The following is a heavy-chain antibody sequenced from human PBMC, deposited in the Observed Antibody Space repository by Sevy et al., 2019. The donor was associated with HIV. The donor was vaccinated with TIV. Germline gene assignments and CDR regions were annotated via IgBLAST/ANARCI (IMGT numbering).Heavy chain of an antibody. D-gene: IGHD3-10*01. CDR2: HYHSDST. Sequence: SETLSLTCAVSGGSIPGYYWSWIRQTPQKGLEWIGYHYHSDSTKYNPSLKSRATISVHTSKNQFFLSLSSVTAADTAVYYCARVDNSGTYVLYWGQGIRVTVSS. CDR3: ARVDNSGTYVLY. V-gene: IGHV4-59*12. J-gene: IGHJ4*02. CDR1: GGSIPGYY.